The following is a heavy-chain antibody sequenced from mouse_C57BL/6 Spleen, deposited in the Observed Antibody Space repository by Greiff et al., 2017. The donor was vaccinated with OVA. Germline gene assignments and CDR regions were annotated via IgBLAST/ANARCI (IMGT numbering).Heavy chain of an antibody. Sequence: QVTLKVCGPGISQSSQILSLTCSFSGFSLSTSGMGVSWILQLSGKCLAWLAHIYWDYDQRFNPSLKCRLTISKDTSRNQVFLKITSVDTADTATYYCAQSGGFDYAMDCWGQGTSVTVSS. CDR2: IYWDYDQ. J-gene: IGHJ4*01. CDR3: AQSGGFDYAMDC. CDR1: GFSLSTSGMG. V-gene: IGHV8-12*01. D-gene: IGHD1-3*01.